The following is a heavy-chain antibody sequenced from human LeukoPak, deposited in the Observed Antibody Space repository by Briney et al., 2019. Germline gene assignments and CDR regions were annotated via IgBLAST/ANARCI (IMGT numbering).Heavy chain of an antibody. J-gene: IGHJ6*02. D-gene: IGHD6-19*01. CDR1: GYTFTSYA. Sequence: ASVKVSCKASGYTFTSYAMNWVRQAPGQGLEWMGWINTNTGNPTYAQGFTGRFVFSLDTSVSTAYLQISSLKAEDTAVYYCARTKTDSSGNYYYGMDVWSQGTTVTVSS. CDR3: ARTKTDSSGNYYYGMDV. CDR2: INTNTGNP. V-gene: IGHV7-4-1*02.